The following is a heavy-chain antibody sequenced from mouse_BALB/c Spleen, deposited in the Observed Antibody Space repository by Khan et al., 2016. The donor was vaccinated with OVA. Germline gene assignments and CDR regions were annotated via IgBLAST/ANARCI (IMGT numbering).Heavy chain of an antibody. V-gene: IGHV1-9*01. CDR1: GYTFSSYW. CDR3: ARGYYYGSSSWFGY. D-gene: IGHD1-1*01. CDR2: ILPGSGRN. Sequence: VQLQQSGAELMKPGASVKISCKATGYTFSSYWIEWVKQRPGHGLEWIGEILPGSGRNNYNEKFKGKATFTADTSSNTAYMQLSNLTSDDSAVYYCARGYYYGSSSWFGYWGQGTLVTVSA. J-gene: IGHJ3*01.